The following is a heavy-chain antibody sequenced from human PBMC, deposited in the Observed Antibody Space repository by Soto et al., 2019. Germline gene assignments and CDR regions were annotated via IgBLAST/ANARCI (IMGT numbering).Heavy chain of an antibody. V-gene: IGHV3-48*01. Sequence: GGSLRISCAASGVSFWSYSMNWARQAPGKGLEWVSYISRSISSISYGDSVRGRFTISRDNAKDSLYLQMNSLRAEDTAVYYCARGCGGDRCYNFDYWGQGTLVTVSS. CDR1: GVSFWSYS. CDR3: ARGCGGDRCYNFDY. J-gene: IGHJ4*02. D-gene: IGHD2-21*01. CDR2: ISRSISSI.